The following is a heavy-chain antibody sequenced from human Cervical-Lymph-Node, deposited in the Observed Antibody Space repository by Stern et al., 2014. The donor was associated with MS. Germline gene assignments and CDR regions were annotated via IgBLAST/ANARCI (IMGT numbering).Heavy chain of an antibody. CDR2: IRSEIYGGTT. V-gene: IGHV3-49*03. J-gene: IGHJ5*02. CDR1: GFTFRKYG. Sequence: EVQLVESGGGLVQPGRSLRLSCTASGFTFRKYGMNWFRQAPGKGLQWVGFIRSEIYGGTTEYAASVKDRFIISRDDSKSIAYLQMNSLKKEDTGVYYCTVGVWNHWGKGTLVTVSS. D-gene: IGHD1-26*01. CDR3: TVGVWNH.